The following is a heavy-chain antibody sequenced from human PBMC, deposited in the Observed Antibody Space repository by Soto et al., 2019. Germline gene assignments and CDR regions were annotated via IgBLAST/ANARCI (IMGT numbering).Heavy chain of an antibody. CDR3: AHRSITMVRGAPHDAFDI. Sequence: ESGPYAGEPTQTLTLTCTFSGFSLSTSGVGVGWIRQPPGKALEWLALIYWDDDKRYSPSLKSRLTITKDTSKNQMVLTMTNMDPMDTATYYCAHRSITMVRGAPHDAFDIWGQGTMVTVSS. CDR2: IYWDDDK. J-gene: IGHJ3*02. V-gene: IGHV2-5*02. CDR1: GFSLSTSGVG. D-gene: IGHD3-10*01.